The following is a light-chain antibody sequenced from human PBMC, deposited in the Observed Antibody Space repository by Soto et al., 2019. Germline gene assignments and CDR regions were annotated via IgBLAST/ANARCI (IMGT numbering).Light chain of an antibody. V-gene: IGKV1-39*01. J-gene: IGKJ5*01. CDR1: QSISSY. CDR3: QQYESYPVT. Sequence: DIQMTQSPSSLSASVGDRVTITCRASQSISSYLNWYQQKLGKAPKLLIFAASSLEGGVPSRFSGSGSETDFTLTISSLQPDDFATYYCQQYESYPVTFGQGTRLEIK. CDR2: AAS.